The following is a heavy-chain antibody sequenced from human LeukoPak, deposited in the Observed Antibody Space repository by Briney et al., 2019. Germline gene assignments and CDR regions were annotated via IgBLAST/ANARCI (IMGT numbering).Heavy chain of an antibody. CDR2: ISGSGGST. D-gene: IGHD2-2*01. V-gene: IGHV3-23*01. J-gene: IGHJ4*02. CDR3: ATMVGVRDIVVVPAEPDFDY. Sequence: PGGSLRLSCAASGFTFSSYAMSWVRQAPGKGLEWVSAISGSGGSTYYADSVKGRFTISRDNSKNTLYLQMNSLRAEDTAVYYCATMVGVRDIVVVPAEPDFDYWGQGTLVTVSS. CDR1: GFTFSSYA.